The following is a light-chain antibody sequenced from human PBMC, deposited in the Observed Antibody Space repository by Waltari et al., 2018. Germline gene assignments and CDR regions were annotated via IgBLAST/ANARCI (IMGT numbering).Light chain of an antibody. CDR2: EGS. CDR1: SSDVGNYNF. J-gene: IGLJ1*01. CDR3: CSYAGSTTFYV. V-gene: IGLV2-23*01. Sequence: QSALTQPASVSGSPGQSITISCTGTSSDVGNYNFLSSYQQHPGKAPKLMIYEGSKRPSGVSNRFSGSKSGNTASLTISGLQAEDEADYYCCSYAGSTTFYVFGTETKVTVV.